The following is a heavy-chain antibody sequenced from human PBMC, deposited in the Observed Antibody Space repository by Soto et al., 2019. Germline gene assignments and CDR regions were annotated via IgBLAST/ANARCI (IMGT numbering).Heavy chain of an antibody. Sequence: QVQLVQSGAEAKKPGSSVKVSCKTSGGTFSSYAISWVRQAPGQGLEWMGGIVPLFRTTNYAQKFQGRVTITADTSTYTVYMELSGLRSGDTAVYYCAKDTTSDFGDYAPSRYNWFDPWGQGTLVTVSS. J-gene: IGHJ5*02. CDR1: GGTFSSYA. CDR3: AKDTTSDFGDYAPSRYNWFDP. CDR2: IVPLFRTT. D-gene: IGHD4-17*01. V-gene: IGHV1-69*06.